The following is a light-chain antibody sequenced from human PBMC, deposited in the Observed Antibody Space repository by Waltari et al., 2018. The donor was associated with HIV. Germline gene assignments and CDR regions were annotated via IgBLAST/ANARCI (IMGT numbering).Light chain of an antibody. CDR3: APYGGVASYWM. CDR1: SSYIGAYDY. Sequence: HSALTQPRSVSGSPGQSVTLSCTGTSSYIGAYDYVSWFQKFPGRAPKLLIFDVNTRPSGVPDRFSGFKSGDTASLTISGLQPDDESDYFCAPYGGVASYWMFGGGSKLTVL. V-gene: IGLV2-11*01. J-gene: IGLJ3*02. CDR2: DVN.